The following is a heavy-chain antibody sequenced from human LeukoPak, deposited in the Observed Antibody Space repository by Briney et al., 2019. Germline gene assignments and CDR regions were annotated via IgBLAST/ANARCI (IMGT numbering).Heavy chain of an antibody. J-gene: IGHJ4*02. V-gene: IGHV3-48*02. CDR1: GFTFNNYS. CDR2: ISGSTSTI. CDR3: ARGINYFDY. Sequence: GGSLRLSCAASGFTFNNYSMNWVRQAPGKGLEWVSYISGSTSTIYYADSVKGRFTISRDNAKNSLYLQMSSLRDEDTAVYYCARGINYFDYWGQGTLVTVSS.